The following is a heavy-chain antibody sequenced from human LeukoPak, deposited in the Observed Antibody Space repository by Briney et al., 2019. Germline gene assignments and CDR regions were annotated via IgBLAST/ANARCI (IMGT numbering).Heavy chain of an antibody. D-gene: IGHD2-21*02. CDR3: ARVYCGGDCYYYYYYMDV. CDR2: INWNGGST. V-gene: IGHV3-20*04. CDR1: GFTFDDYG. Sequence: TGGSLRLSCAASGFTFDDYGMSWVRQAPGKGLEWVSGINWNGGSTGYADSVKGRFTISRDNAKNSLYLQMNSLRAEDTALYYCARVYCGGDCYYYYYYMDVWGKGTTVTVSS. J-gene: IGHJ6*03.